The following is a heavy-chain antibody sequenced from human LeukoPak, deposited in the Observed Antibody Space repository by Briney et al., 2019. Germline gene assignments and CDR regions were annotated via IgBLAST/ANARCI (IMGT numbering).Heavy chain of an antibody. Sequence: SVKVSCKASGGTFSSYAISWVRQAPGQGLEWMGGIIPIFGTANYAQKFQGRVTITADESTSTAYMELSSLRSEDTAVYYCASETPYCSGGSCYSYYFDYWGQGTLVTVSS. CDR1: GGTFSSYA. V-gene: IGHV1-69*13. CDR2: IIPIFGTA. J-gene: IGHJ4*02. D-gene: IGHD2-15*01. CDR3: ASETPYCSGGSCYSYYFDY.